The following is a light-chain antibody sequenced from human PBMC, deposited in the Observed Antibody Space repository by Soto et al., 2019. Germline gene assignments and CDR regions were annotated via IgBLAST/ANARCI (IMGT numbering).Light chain of an antibody. CDR3: QQYYTYPWT. Sequence: AIRMTQSPSSLSASTGDRVTITCRASQGISSYLAWFQQKPGRLPKLLMSATSTLQSDVPSRFSGSGSGTDFTLTIGRLQSEDLATYYCQQYYTYPWTFGQGTKVEIK. J-gene: IGKJ1*01. CDR1: QGISSY. V-gene: IGKV1-8*01. CDR2: ATS.